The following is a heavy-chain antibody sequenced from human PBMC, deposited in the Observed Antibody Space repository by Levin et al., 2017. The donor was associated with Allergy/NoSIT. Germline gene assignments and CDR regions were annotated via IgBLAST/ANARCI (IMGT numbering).Heavy chain of an antibody. D-gene: IGHD2-15*01. CDR3: ARGSYCTAGTCYSRLGY. CDR2: ISDSGSTT. CDR1: GFTLSDSA. J-gene: IGHJ4*02. V-gene: IGHV3-23*01. Sequence: HPGGSLRLSCAGSGFTLSDSATTWVRQAPGEGLVWVSGISDSGSTTYYAESVKGRFTISRDISTNTVFLQMNSLSAEDTALYYCARGSYCTAGTCYSRLGYWGQGTLVTVSS.